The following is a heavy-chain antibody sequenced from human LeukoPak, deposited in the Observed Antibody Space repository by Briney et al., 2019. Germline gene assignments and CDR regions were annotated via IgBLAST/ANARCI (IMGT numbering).Heavy chain of an antibody. CDR1: GFTFSSYS. J-gene: IGHJ3*02. CDR2: ISSSSSYI. D-gene: IGHD5-24*01. V-gene: IGHV3-21*01. Sequence: GGSLRLSCAASGFTFSSYSMNWVRQAPGKGLEWVSSISSSSSYIYYADSVKGRFTISRDNAKNSLYLQMNSLRAEDTAVYYCARDRRLQSWEMATIPNAFDIWGQGTMVTVPS. CDR3: ARDRRLQSWEMATIPNAFDI.